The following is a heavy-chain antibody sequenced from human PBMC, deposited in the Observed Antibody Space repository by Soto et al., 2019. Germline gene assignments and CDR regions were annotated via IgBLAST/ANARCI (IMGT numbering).Heavy chain of an antibody. CDR1: GYTFSNYG. J-gene: IGHJ5*02. V-gene: IGHV1-18*01. CDR2: ISLYSDGT. Sequence: QVQLVQSGGEVKRPGASVKVSCKTSGYTFSNYGITWVRQAPGQPLEWLGWISLYSDGTNYAQKFQGRVSMTTDKSTTRAYIELRGVRSDDTAVYYGARVVPGAEAWFGPWGQGTLVTVPS. CDR3: ARVVPGAEAWFGP. D-gene: IGHD1-26*01.